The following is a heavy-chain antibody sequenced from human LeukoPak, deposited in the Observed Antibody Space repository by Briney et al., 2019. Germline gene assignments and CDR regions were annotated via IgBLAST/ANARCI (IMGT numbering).Heavy chain of an antibody. J-gene: IGHJ6*02. V-gene: IGHV3-9*01. CDR1: GFTFDDYA. CDR2: ISWNSGSI. Sequence: GGSLRLSCAASGFTFDDYAMHWVRQAPGKGLEWVSGISWNSGSIGYADPVKGRFTISRDNAKNSLYLQMNSLRAEDTALYYCAKDMVMVRGVNYYGMDVWGQGTTVTVSS. CDR3: AKDMVMVRGVNYYGMDV. D-gene: IGHD3-10*01.